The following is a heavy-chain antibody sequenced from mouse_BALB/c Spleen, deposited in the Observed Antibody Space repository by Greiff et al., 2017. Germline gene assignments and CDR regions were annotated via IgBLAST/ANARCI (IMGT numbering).Heavy chain of an antibody. V-gene: IGHV10-1*02. CDR1: GFTFNTYA. D-gene: IGHD2-3*01. J-gene: IGHJ3*01. CDR2: IRSKSNNYAT. CDR3: GWDGYYSFAY. Sequence: EVKLVESGGGLVQPKGSLKLSCAASGFTFNTYAMNWVRQAPGKGLEWVARIRSKSNNYATYYADSVKDRFTISRDDSQSMLYLQMNNLKTEDTAMYCCGWDGYYSFAYWGQGTLVTVSA.